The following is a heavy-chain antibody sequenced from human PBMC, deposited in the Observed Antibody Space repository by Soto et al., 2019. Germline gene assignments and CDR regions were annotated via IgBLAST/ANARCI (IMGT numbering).Heavy chain of an antibody. CDR1: GYTFTSYY. CDR2: INPSGGST. V-gene: IGHV1-46*01. J-gene: IGHJ6*02. Sequence: ASVKVSCKASGYTFTSYYMHCVRQAPGQGLEWMGIINPSGGSTSYAQKFQGRVTMTRDTSTSTVYMELSSLRSEDTAVYYCARSRITMVRGVIYGMDVWGQGTTVTVSS. D-gene: IGHD3-10*01. CDR3: ARSRITMVRGVIYGMDV.